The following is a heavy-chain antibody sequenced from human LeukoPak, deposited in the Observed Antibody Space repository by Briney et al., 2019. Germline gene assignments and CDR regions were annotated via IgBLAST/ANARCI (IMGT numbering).Heavy chain of an antibody. Sequence: GASVKVSCKASGYTFTRYGISWVRQAPGQGLEWMGWISAYNGNTNDAQKLQGRVTMTTDTSTSTAYMELRSLRSDDTAVYYCARVALGVVVPAAIDYWGQGTLVTVSS. J-gene: IGHJ4*02. CDR1: GYTFTRYG. V-gene: IGHV1-18*01. CDR3: ARVALGVVVPAAIDY. CDR2: ISAYNGNT. D-gene: IGHD2-2*02.